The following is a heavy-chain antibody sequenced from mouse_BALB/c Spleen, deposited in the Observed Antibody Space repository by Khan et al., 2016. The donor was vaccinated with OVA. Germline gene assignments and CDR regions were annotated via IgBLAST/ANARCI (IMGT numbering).Heavy chain of an antibody. Sequence: VMLVESGPGLVAPSQSLSITCTVSGFSLTGYGVNWVRQPPGKGLEWLGMIWGDGSTDYNSALNSRLSISKDNSKSQIFLKMNSLQTDDTARYXCARAYYGNYREAMDYWGQGTSVTVSS. CDR3: ARAYYGNYREAMDY. D-gene: IGHD2-10*01. CDR2: IWGDGST. J-gene: IGHJ4*01. V-gene: IGHV2-6-7*01. CDR1: GFSLTGYG.